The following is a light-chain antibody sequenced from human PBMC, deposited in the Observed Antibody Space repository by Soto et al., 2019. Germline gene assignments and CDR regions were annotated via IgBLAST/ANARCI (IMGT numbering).Light chain of an antibody. CDR2: DAF. CDR1: QTISNK. CDR3: QQRSSAWT. V-gene: IGKV3-11*01. J-gene: IGKJ1*01. Sequence: EVVLTQSPGTLSLSPGERATLSCRASQTISNKLGWYQQKPGQAPRLLISDAFKRAAGIPGRFSGSGSGTDFTLTISSLEPEDFAVYYCQQRSSAWTFGQGTKVDI.